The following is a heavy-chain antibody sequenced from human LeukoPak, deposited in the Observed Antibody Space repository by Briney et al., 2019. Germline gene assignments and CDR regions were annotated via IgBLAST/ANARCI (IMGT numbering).Heavy chain of an antibody. CDR1: GFTFSSYG. Sequence: GGSLRLSCAASGFTFSSYGMHWVRQAPGKGLEWVAFIRYDGSNKYYADSVKGRFTISRDNSKNTLYLQMNSLRAEDTAVYYCAKPKASITMIVVGTGYFDYWGQGTLVTVSS. CDR3: AKPKASITMIVVGTGYFDY. V-gene: IGHV3-30*02. D-gene: IGHD3-22*01. J-gene: IGHJ4*02. CDR2: IRYDGSNK.